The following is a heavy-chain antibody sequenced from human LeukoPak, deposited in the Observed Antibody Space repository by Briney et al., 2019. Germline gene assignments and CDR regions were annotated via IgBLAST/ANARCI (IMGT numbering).Heavy chain of an antibody. V-gene: IGHV3-23*01. CDR1: GFTFSTYA. Sequence: GGSLRLSCAASGFTFSTYAMSWVRQAPGKGLEWVSGISDSGGTTYYADSVKGRFTISRDNSKNTLYLQMNSLRAEDTAVYYCAKARGIRYYYGMDVWGQGTTVTVSS. CDR3: AKARGIRYYYGMDV. D-gene: IGHD1-26*01. CDR2: ISDSGGTT. J-gene: IGHJ6*02.